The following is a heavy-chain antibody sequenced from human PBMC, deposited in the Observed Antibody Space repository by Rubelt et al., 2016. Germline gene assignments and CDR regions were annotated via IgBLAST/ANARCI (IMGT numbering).Heavy chain of an antibody. V-gene: IGHV1-18*01. D-gene: IGHD6-13*01. CDR2: ISGYNGNT. CDR1: SFA. CDR3: ARSMKAEYSTTWYYWFDP. Sequence: SFAINWVRQAPGQGLEWMGWISGYNGNTNYPQKFQGRVTMTTDTSTSTAYLELRSLRSDDTAVYYCARSMKAEYSTTWYYWFDPWGQGTLVTVSS. J-gene: IGHJ5*02.